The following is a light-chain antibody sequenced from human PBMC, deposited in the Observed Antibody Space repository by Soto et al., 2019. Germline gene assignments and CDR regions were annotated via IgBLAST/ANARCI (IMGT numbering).Light chain of an antibody. CDR1: QSVDSN. V-gene: IGKV3-15*01. CDR3: QQYNNWWT. CDR2: GAS. J-gene: IGKJ1*01. Sequence: EILMTQSPATLSVSPGERATLSCRACQSVDSNLAWYQQKPGQAPRLLIYGASTRATGISARFSGSGSGTEFTLTISSLQSEDFGVYYCQQYNNWWTFGQGTKVDIK.